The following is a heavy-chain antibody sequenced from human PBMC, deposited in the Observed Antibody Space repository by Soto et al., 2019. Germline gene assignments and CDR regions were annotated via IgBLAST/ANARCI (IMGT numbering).Heavy chain of an antibody. CDR1: GYSISSGYY. V-gene: IGHV4-38-2*01. D-gene: IGHD6-13*01. CDR2: IYHSGST. J-gene: IGHJ6*02. CDR3: ARTRTYXSSWFGRADYYYYGMDV. Sequence: SETLSLTCAVSGYSISSGYYWGWIRQPPGKGLEWIGSIYHSGSTYYNPSLKSRVTISVDTSKNQFSLKLSSVTAADTAVYYCARTRTYXSSWFGRADYYYYGMDVWGQGTTVTVSS.